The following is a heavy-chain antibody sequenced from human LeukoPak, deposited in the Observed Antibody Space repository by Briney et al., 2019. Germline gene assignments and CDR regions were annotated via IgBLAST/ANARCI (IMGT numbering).Heavy chain of an antibody. CDR3: AKGSGSSLGIDY. D-gene: IGHD5-18*01. J-gene: IGHJ4*02. CDR1: GFTLSSFG. Sequence: GGSLRFSCEASGFTLSSFGMHWVRQAPGKGLEWVAFIRNDGSKKYYADSVKGRFTISRDNSKNTLYLQMNSLRAEDTAVYYCAKGSGSSLGIDYWGQGTLVTVSS. CDR2: IRNDGSKK. V-gene: IGHV3-30*02.